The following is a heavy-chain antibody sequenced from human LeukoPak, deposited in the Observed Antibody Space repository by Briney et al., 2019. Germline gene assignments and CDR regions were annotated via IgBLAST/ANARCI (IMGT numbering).Heavy chain of an antibody. CDR2: INHSGST. CDR3: ARGLGRWLQSYYFDY. V-gene: IGHV4-34*01. J-gene: IGHJ4*02. CDR1: GGSFSGYY. Sequence: SETLSLTCAVYGGSFSGYYWSWIRQPPGKGLEWIGEINHSGSTNYNPSLKSRVTISVDTSKNQFSLKLSSVTAADTAVYYCARGLGRWLQSYYFDYWGQGTLVTVSS. D-gene: IGHD5-24*01.